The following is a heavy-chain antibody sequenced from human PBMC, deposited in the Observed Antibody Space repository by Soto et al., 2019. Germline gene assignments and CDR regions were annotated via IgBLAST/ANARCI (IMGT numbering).Heavy chain of an antibody. Sequence: DVQLVESGGGSVQPGWSLRLSCAATGFTFGYYWMHWVRQAPGKGLVWVSRIHSDGSSTTDADSVKGRFTISRDNAKNTLYLQMNSLRAEDTAVYYCARGQWGAFDLWGQGTMVTVAS. CDR2: IHSDGSST. J-gene: IGHJ3*01. CDR1: GFTFGYYW. D-gene: IGHD1-26*01. V-gene: IGHV3-74*01. CDR3: ARGQWGAFDL.